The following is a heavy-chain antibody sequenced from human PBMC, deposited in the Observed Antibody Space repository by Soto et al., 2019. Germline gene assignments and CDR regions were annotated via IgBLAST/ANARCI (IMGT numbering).Heavy chain of an antibody. V-gene: IGHV3-33*01. CDR2: IWYDGSNK. CDR3: ARDSSGWTDNPLDY. Sequence: QVQLVESGGGVVQPGRSLRLSCAASGFTFSSYGMHWVRQAPGKGPEWVAVIWYDGSNKYYADSVKGRFTISRDNSKNTLYLQMNSLRAEDTAVYYCARDSSGWTDNPLDYWGQGTLVTVSS. D-gene: IGHD6-19*01. CDR1: GFTFSSYG. J-gene: IGHJ4*02.